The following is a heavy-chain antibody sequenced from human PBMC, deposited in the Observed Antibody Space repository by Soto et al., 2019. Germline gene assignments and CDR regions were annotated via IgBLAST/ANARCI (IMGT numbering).Heavy chain of an antibody. J-gene: IGHJ4*02. CDR3: ARVYYDSSGSFDY. V-gene: IGHV4-34*01. CDR1: GVACSGGY. CDR2: INHSGST. D-gene: IGHD3-22*01. Sequence: SAFLSLTCACYGVACSGGYGIWVRQPPGKGLEWIGEINHSGSTNYNPSLKSRVTISVDTSKNQFSLKLSSVTAADTAVYYCARVYYDSSGSFDYWGQGPLVTV.